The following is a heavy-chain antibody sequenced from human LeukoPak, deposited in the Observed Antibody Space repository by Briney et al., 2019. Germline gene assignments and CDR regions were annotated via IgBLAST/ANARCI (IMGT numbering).Heavy chain of an antibody. D-gene: IGHD3-10*01. CDR3: AREGGITMVRGVIITSVYFDY. V-gene: IGHV1-69*01. J-gene: IGHJ4*02. CDR2: IIPIFGTA. CDR1: GGTFSSYA. Sequence: ASVKVSCKASGGTFSSYAISWVRQAPGQGLEWMGGIIPIFGTANYAQKFQGRVTITAGESTSTAYMELSSLRSEDTAVYYCAREGGITMVRGVIITSVYFDYWGQGTLVTVSS.